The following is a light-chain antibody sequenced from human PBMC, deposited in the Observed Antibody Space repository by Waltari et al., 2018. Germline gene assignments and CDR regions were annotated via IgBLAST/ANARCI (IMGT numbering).Light chain of an antibody. CDR3: QHYESLPVT. V-gene: IGKV3-20*01. Sequence: EIVLTQSPGTLSLSPGERATLPCRASQSISKYLAWYQQKPGQAPRLLIYHASSRAAGIPDRFSGSGSGTDFSLTISRLEPEDFAVYYCQHYESLPVTFGQGTKVEIK. J-gene: IGKJ1*01. CDR2: HAS. CDR1: QSISKY.